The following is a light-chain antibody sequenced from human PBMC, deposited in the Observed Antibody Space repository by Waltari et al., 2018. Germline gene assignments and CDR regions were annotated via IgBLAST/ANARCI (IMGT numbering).Light chain of an antibody. CDR2: GAS. J-gene: IGKJ5*01. CDR3: QQYGSSPGIT. CDR1: QSVSSSY. V-gene: IGKV3-20*01. Sequence: EIVLTQSPGTLSLSPGERATLSCRASQSVSSSYLAWYQQKPGQAPRLLIYGASSRATGIPDRFSGSGSGIDFTLTISRLEPEDFAVYYCQQYGSSPGITFGQGTRLEIK.